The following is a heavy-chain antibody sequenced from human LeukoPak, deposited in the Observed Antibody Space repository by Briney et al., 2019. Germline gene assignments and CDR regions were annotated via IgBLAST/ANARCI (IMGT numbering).Heavy chain of an antibody. CDR3: ARLPHCDGARCHGGGYYFDY. Sequence: PSETLSLTCAVSGYSMASGYYWGWSRQPPGKGLELIASIYHSGSASYNPSLRSRVTISLDTSKNDFSLKLSSVTAADTAVYYCARLPHCDGARCHGGGYYFDYWARESWSPSPQ. CDR1: GYSMASGYY. D-gene: IGHD2-21*01. J-gene: IGHJ4*02. V-gene: IGHV4-38-2*01. CDR2: IYHSGSA.